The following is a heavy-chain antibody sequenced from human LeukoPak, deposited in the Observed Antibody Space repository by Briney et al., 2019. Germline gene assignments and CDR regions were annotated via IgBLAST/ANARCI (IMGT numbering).Heavy chain of an antibody. CDR2: INHSGST. D-gene: IGHD4-11*01. CDR3: ARGLTTVSSYNWFDP. Sequence: PSETLSLTCAVYGGSFSGYYWSWVRQPPGKGLEWIGEINHSGSTNYNPSLKSRVTISVDTSKNQFSLKLSSVTAADTAVYYCARGLTTVSSYNWFDPWGQGTLVTVSS. J-gene: IGHJ5*02. V-gene: IGHV4-34*01. CDR1: GGSFSGYY.